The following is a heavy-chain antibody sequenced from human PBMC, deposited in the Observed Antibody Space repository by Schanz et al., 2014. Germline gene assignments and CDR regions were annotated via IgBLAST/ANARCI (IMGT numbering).Heavy chain of an antibody. V-gene: IGHV1-18*01. CDR3: ARAKRFGDMDV. CDR1: GYTFTSYD. Sequence: QVQLIQSGAEVKKPGASVKVSCTASGYTFTSYDINWVRQVPGQGLEWLGRINGYNGHTDYAQKLQGRVTLTTDTSTSTAYMELRNLRSDDTAVYYCARAKRFGDMDVWGQGTTVTVSS. CDR2: INGYNGHT. D-gene: IGHD3-10*01. J-gene: IGHJ6*02.